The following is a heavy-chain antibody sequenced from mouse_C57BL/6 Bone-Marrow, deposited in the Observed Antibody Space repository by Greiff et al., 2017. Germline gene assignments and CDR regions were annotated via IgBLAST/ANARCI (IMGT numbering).Heavy chain of an antibody. CDR2: INPSNGGT. CDR3: AGGNRLFYAMDY. Sequence: QVQLKQPGTELVKPGASVKLSCKASGYTFTSYWMHWVKQRPGQGLEWIGNINPSNGGTNYNEQFKSKATLTVDNSSSTAYLQLSSLTSEDSAVYDCAGGNRLFYAMDYWGQGTSVTVSS. CDR1: GYTFTSYW. D-gene: IGHD1-1*01. J-gene: IGHJ4*01. V-gene: IGHV1-53*01.